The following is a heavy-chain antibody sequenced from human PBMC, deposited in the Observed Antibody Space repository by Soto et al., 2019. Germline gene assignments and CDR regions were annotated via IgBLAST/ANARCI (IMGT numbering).Heavy chain of an antibody. CDR3: ATRRDASYYYYGIDV. D-gene: IGHD2-2*01. CDR2: ISGSGGST. Sequence: GGSLRLSCAASGFTFSTYAMSWVRRAPGKGLEWVSAISGSGGSTCYADSVKGRFTISRDNSKNTLFLQMNSLRVEDTAVYYCATRRDASYYYYGIDVWGQGTTVTVSS. J-gene: IGHJ6*02. CDR1: GFTFSTYA. V-gene: IGHV3-23*01.